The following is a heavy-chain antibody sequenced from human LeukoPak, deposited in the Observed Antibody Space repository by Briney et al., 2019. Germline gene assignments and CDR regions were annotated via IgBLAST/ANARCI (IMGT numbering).Heavy chain of an antibody. D-gene: IGHD6-19*01. Sequence: ASVKVSCKASGYTFTSYGISWVRQAPGQRLEWMGWVSAYNGNTNYAQKLQGRVTKTTDTSTSKAYMELRSLRADDTAVYYCARDHPAGTSWFDPWGQGTLVTVSS. J-gene: IGHJ5*02. CDR3: ARDHPAGTSWFDP. CDR1: GYTFTSYG. CDR2: VSAYNGNT. V-gene: IGHV1-18*01.